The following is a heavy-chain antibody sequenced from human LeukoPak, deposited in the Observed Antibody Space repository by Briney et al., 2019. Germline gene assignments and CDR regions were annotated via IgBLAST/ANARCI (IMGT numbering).Heavy chain of an antibody. Sequence: ASVKVSCKASGYTFTSYYMHWVRQAPGQGLEWMGIINPSGGSTSYAQKFQGRVTMTRDTSTSTVYMKLSSLRSEDTAVYYCARVGYGGYFDYWGQGTLVTVSS. V-gene: IGHV1-46*03. CDR1: GYTFTSYY. J-gene: IGHJ4*02. CDR3: ARVGYGGYFDY. D-gene: IGHD4-23*01. CDR2: INPSGGST.